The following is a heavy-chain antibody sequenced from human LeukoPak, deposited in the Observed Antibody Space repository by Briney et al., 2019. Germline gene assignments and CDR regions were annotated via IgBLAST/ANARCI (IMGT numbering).Heavy chain of an antibody. Sequence: PGGSLRLSCAASGFTFSSYGMHWVRQAPGKGLEWVAVIWYDGSNKYYADSVKGRFTIFRDNSKNTLYLQMNSLRAEDTAVYYCARERVVVVVPAAMEYYYYGMDVWGKGTTVTVSS. CDR2: IWYDGSNK. CDR3: ARERVVVVVPAAMEYYYYGMDV. CDR1: GFTFSSYG. J-gene: IGHJ6*04. V-gene: IGHV3-33*01. D-gene: IGHD2-2*01.